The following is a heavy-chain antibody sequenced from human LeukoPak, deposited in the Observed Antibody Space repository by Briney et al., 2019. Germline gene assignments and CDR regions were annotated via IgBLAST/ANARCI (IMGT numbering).Heavy chain of an antibody. CDR1: GGSFSGYY. CDR2: INHSGST. V-gene: IGHV4-34*01. CDR3: AREGGTYYYGSGSYFDY. J-gene: IGHJ4*02. Sequence: PSETLSLTCAVYGGSFSGYYWSWIRQPPGKGLEWIGEINHSGSTNYNPSLKSRVTISVDTSKNQFSLKLSSVTAADTAVYYCAREGGTYYYGSGSYFDYWGQGTLVAVSS. D-gene: IGHD3-10*01.